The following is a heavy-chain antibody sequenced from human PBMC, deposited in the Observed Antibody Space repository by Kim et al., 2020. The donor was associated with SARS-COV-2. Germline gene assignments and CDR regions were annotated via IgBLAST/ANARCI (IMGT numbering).Heavy chain of an antibody. D-gene: IGHD3-10*01. CDR2: ISYDGSNK. J-gene: IGHJ4*02. CDR3: AKDSYYYGSGPWGYYFDY. Sequence: GGSLRLSCAASGFTFSSYGMHWVRQAPGKGLEWVAVISYDGSNKYYADSVKGRFTISRDNSKNTLYLQMNSLRAEDTAVYYCAKDSYYYGSGPWGYYFDYWGQGTLVTVSS. V-gene: IGHV3-30*18. CDR1: GFTFSSYG.